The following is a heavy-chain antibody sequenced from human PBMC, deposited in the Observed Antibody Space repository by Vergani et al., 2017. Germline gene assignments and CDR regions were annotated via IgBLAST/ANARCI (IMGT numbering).Heavy chain of an antibody. CDR1: GYTFTSYH. D-gene: IGHD3-10*01. V-gene: IGHV1-69*13. J-gene: IGHJ4*02. CDR3: ARVSAYYGSGSYYNEVYYFDY. CDR2: IIPIFGTA. Sequence: QVQLVQSGTEVKKPGASVKVSCKASGYTFTSYHLNWVRQAPGQGLEWMGGIIPIFGTANYAQKFQGRVTITADESTSTAYMELSSLRSEDTAVYYCARVSAYYGSGSYYNEVYYFDYWGQGTLVTVSS.